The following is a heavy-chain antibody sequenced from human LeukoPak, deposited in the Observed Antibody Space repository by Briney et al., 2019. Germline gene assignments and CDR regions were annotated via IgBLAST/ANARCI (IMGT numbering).Heavy chain of an antibody. CDR2: ISWNSGSI. Sequence: GGSLRLSCAASGFTFDDYAMHWVRQAPGKGLEWVSGISWNSGSIGYADSVKGRFTISRDNSKNALYLQMDSLRADDTAVYYCAGVDAAMPDAFDIWGQGTTVTVSS. CDR1: GFTFDDYA. J-gene: IGHJ3*02. D-gene: IGHD5-18*01. V-gene: IGHV3-9*01. CDR3: AGVDAAMPDAFDI.